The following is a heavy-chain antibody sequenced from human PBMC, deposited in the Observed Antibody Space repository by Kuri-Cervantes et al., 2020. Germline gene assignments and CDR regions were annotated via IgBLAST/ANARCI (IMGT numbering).Heavy chain of an antibody. J-gene: IGHJ4*02. V-gene: IGHV3-9*01. CDR1: GFTFDDYA. D-gene: IGHD3-22*01. Sequence: GGSLRLSCAASGFTFDDYAMHWVRQAPGKGLEWVSGISWNSGSIGYADSVKGRFTISRDNAKNSLYLQMNSLRAEDTAVYYCARDGDSSGYIDYWGQGTLVTVSS. CDR3: ARDGDSSGYIDY. CDR2: ISWNSGSI.